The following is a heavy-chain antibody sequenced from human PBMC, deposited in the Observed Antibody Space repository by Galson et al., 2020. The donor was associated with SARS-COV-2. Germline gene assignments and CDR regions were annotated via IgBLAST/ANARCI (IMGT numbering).Heavy chain of an antibody. D-gene: IGHD4-17*01. CDR2: IYSGGST. V-gene: IGHV3-66*01. J-gene: IGHJ4*02. CDR1: GFTVSSNY. Sequence: GESLKISCAASGFTVSSNYMSWVRQAPGKGLEWVSVIYSGGSTYYADSVKGRFTISRDNSKNTLYLQMNSLSAEDTAVYYCARASPLVTVTTYFDYWGQGTLVTVSS. CDR3: ARASPLVTVTTYFDY.